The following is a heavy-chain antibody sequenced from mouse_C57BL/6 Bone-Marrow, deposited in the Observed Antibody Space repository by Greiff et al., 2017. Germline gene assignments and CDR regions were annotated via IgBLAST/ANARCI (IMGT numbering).Heavy chain of an antibody. Sequence: VQLVESGAELVRPGASVKLSCKASGYTFTDYYINWVKQRPGQGLEWIARIYPGSGNTYYNEKFKGKATLTAEKSSSTAYMQLSSLTSEDSAVYFCARDWAFAYWGQGTLVTVSA. CDR2: IYPGSGNT. J-gene: IGHJ3*01. CDR3: ARDWAFAY. D-gene: IGHD4-1*01. V-gene: IGHV1-76*01. CDR1: GYTFTDYY.